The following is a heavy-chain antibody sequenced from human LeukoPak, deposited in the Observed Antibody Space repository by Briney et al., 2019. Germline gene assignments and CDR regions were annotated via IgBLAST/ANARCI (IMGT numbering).Heavy chain of an antibody. CDR3: ARQWTVARYNWFDP. CDR2: IYTSGST. Sequence: SETLSLTCTVSGGSISSYYWSWIRQPAGKGLEWIGRIYTSGSTNYNPSLKSRVTMSVDTSKNQFSLKLSSVTAADTAVYYCARQWTVARYNWFDPWGQGTLVTVSS. CDR1: GGSISSYY. J-gene: IGHJ5*02. V-gene: IGHV4-4*07. D-gene: IGHD6-19*01.